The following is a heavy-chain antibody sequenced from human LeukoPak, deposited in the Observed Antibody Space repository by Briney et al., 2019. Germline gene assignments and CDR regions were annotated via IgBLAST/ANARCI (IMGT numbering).Heavy chain of an antibody. J-gene: IGHJ3*02. V-gene: IGHV3-9*03. Sequence: QPGRSLRLSCAASGFTFDDYTMHWVRQAPGKSLEWVSGISWNSGSIAYADSVKGRFTISRDNAKNSLYLQMNSLRAEDLALYYCAKTTSGYFYDAFDIWGQGTMVTVSS. D-gene: IGHD3-22*01. CDR1: GFTFDDYT. CDR2: ISWNSGSI. CDR3: AKTTSGYFYDAFDI.